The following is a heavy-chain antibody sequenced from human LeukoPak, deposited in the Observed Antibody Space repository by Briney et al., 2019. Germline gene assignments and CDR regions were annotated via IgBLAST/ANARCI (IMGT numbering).Heavy chain of an antibody. CDR2: IYYSGST. V-gene: IGHV4-30-4*08. D-gene: IGHD6-19*01. Sequence: PSETLSLTCPVSGGSIISSAYYWSWIRQPPGKGLEWIGYIYYSGSTYYNPSLKSRVTISLDTSKNQFSLKLSSVTAADTAVYYCVRTEVSSGSEDYWGQGTLVTVSS. J-gene: IGHJ4*02. CDR3: VRTEVSSGSEDY. CDR1: GGSIISSAYY.